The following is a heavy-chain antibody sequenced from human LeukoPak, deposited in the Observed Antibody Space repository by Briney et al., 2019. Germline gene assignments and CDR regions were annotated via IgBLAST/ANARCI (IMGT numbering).Heavy chain of an antibody. V-gene: IGHV1-69*01. Sequence: SVKVSCKASGGTFSSYAISWVRQAPGQGLEWMGGIIPIFGTANYAQKFQGRVTITADESTSTAYMELSSLRSEDTAVYYCAAGGSYRPTGAFDIWGQGTMVTVSS. D-gene: IGHD3-16*02. CDR2: IIPIFGTA. CDR3: AAGGSYRPTGAFDI. J-gene: IGHJ3*02. CDR1: GGTFSSYA.